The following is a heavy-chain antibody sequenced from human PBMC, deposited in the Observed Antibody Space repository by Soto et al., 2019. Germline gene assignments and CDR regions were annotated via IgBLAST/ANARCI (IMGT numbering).Heavy chain of an antibody. CDR2: ISYDGSNK. CDR1: GFPFSSYG. J-gene: IGHJ4*02. D-gene: IGHD2-21*01. Sequence: QVQLVESGGGVVQPGRSLRLSCAASGFPFSSYGIHWVRQAPGKGLEWVAHISYDGSNKHYTDSVKGRFTISRDNSKNMLYLQMSSLRAEDTAVYYCACGQYYFDYCGQGTRVSVSS. V-gene: IGHV3-30*03. CDR3: ACGQYYFDY.